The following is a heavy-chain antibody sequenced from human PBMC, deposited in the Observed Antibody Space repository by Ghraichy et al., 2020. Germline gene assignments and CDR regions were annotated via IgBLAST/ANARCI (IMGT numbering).Heavy chain of an antibody. J-gene: IGHJ5*02. CDR1: VFTFRNYA. Sequence: LSLTCYASVFTFRNYAMGWVRQAPGKRLEWVSIIAGSGGSTYYADSVTGRFTISRDNFKNTLYLQMNSLRAEDTAVYYCAKGRGQWLVRGDWCDPWSQGTLVTVS. CDR2: IAGSGGST. D-gene: IGHD6-19*01. V-gene: IGHV3-23*01. CDR3: AKGRGQWLVRGDWCDP.